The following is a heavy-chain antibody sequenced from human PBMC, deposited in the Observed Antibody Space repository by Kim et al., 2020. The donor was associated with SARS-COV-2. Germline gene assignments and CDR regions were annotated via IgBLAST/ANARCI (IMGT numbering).Heavy chain of an antibody. CDR1: GFTFSSYS. D-gene: IGHD3-10*01. CDR2: ISSSSSYI. CDR3: ARDDRGMVRGVIITVGWFDP. J-gene: IGHJ5*02. Sequence: GGSLRLSCAASGFTFSSYSMNWVRQAPGKGLEWVSSISSSSSYIYYADSVKGRFTISRDNAKNSLYLQMNSLRAEDTAVYYCARDDRGMVRGVIITVGWFDPWGQGTLVTVSS. V-gene: IGHV3-21*01.